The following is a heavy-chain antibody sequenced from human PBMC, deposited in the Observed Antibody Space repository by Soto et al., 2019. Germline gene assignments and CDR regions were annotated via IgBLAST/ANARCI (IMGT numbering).Heavy chain of an antibody. CDR3: ARRYLRSSKFDP. Sequence: SETLSLTCTVSGGSISSYYWSWIRQPPGKGLEWIGYIYYSGSTNYNPSLKSRVTISVDTSKNQFSLKLSSVTAADTAVYYCARRYLRSSKFDPWGQGTLVTVSS. V-gene: IGHV4-59*12. CDR2: IYYSGST. CDR1: GGSISSYY. D-gene: IGHD2-15*01. J-gene: IGHJ5*02.